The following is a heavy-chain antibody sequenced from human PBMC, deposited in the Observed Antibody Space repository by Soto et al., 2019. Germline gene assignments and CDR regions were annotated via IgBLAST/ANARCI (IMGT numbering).Heavy chain of an antibody. D-gene: IGHD1-26*01. CDR3: AKGWVEKYFDS. CDR1: GASLLSSY. Sequence: VQLQESGPGLVKPSETLSLSCTVSGASLLSSYWSWVRQPAGKGLEWIGHIFSSGRTSYNPSLKNRLTLSIDTSKNLISLNLSFVTAADTAVYYCAKGWVEKYFDSWGQGSLVTVSS. CDR2: IFSSGRT. V-gene: IGHV4-4*07. J-gene: IGHJ4*02.